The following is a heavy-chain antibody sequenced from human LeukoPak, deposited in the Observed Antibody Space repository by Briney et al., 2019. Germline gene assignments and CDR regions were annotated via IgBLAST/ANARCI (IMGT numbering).Heavy chain of an antibody. J-gene: IGHJ4*02. Sequence: SETLSLTCTVSGGSVSNKYWSWIRQPPGKGLEWIGYIYYSGSTNYNPSLKSRVTILVDTSKNQFSLKLSSVTAADTAVYFCARGQGYSYGYDYWGQGTLVTVSS. D-gene: IGHD5-18*01. V-gene: IGHV4-59*02. CDR2: IYYSGST. CDR1: GGSVSNKY. CDR3: ARGQGYSYGYDY.